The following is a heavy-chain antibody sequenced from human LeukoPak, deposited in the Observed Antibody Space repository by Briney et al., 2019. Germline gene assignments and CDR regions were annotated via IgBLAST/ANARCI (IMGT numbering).Heavy chain of an antibody. Sequence: ASVKVSCKASGYTFTGYYMNWVRQAPGQGLEWRGWINPNSGGTNYAQKFQGRVTMTRDTSISTAYMELSRLRSDDTAVYYCARDQTGYSSSENWFDPWGQGTLVTVSS. CDR1: GYTFTGYY. J-gene: IGHJ5*02. CDR3: ARDQTGYSSSENWFDP. D-gene: IGHD6-13*01. V-gene: IGHV1-2*02. CDR2: INPNSGGT.